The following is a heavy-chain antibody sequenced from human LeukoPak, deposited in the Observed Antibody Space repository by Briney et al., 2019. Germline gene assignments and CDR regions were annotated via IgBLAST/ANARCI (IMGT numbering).Heavy chain of an antibody. Sequence: PSETLSLTCTVSVGSISSYHWSWIRQPVGKGLEGVGRIYSTGSTNYNPYLKSRVTMSLETSKNQFSLKLSSVTAADTAVYYCARLPGTTGPYDPFDIWGQGTVVTVSS. CDR2: IYSTGST. CDR1: VGSISSYH. D-gene: IGHD4-17*01. V-gene: IGHV4-4*07. CDR3: ARLPGTTGPYDPFDI. J-gene: IGHJ3*02.